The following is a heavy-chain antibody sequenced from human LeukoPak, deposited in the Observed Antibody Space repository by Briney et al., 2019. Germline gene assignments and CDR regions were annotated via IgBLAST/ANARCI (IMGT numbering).Heavy chain of an antibody. Sequence: GGSPRLSCAASGFTFSSYGMHWVRQAPGKGLEWVSSISASGDNTYYADSVKGRFTFSRDNSKNTLYLQMNSLRAEDTAVYYCARGGYYGSGTYYSPTSPHWGQGTLVTVSS. D-gene: IGHD3-10*01. CDR3: ARGGYYGSGTYYSPTSPH. V-gene: IGHV3-23*01. CDR2: ISASGDNT. J-gene: IGHJ4*02. CDR1: GFTFSSYG.